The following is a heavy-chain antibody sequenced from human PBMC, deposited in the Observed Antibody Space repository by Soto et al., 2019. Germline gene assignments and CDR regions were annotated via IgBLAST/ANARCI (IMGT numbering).Heavy chain of an antibody. CDR3: ANQPFGLRKNYYYYGMDV. CDR2: IYSAGNT. J-gene: IGHJ6*02. CDR1: GFTFSTYS. Sequence: PGGSLRLSCAASGFTFSTYSMNWVRQAPGKGLEWISIIYSAGNTYYADSVKGRFTISRDNSKNTLYLQMNSLRAEDTAVYYCANQPFGLRKNYYYYGMDVWGQGTTVTVSS. V-gene: IGHV3-66*01. D-gene: IGHD4-17*01.